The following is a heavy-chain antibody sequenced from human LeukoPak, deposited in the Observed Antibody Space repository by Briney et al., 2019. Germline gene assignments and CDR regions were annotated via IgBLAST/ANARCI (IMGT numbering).Heavy chain of an antibody. D-gene: IGHD6-13*01. Sequence: SETLSLTCTGSGGSISSGSSYWSWIRQPAGKGLEWIGRIYSSGSTTYNPSLKTRVTISVDTPKNQFSLNLTSVTAADTAVYYCARQSGSSWYPFDYWGQGTLVTVSS. CDR2: IYSSGST. J-gene: IGHJ4*02. CDR1: GGSISSGSSY. CDR3: ARQSGSSWYPFDY. V-gene: IGHV4-61*02.